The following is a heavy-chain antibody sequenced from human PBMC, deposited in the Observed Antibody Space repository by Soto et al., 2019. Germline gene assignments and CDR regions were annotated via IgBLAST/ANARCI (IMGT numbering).Heavy chain of an antibody. CDR2: IKVNSGYT. V-gene: IGHV1-18*04. D-gene: IGHD3-9*01. J-gene: IGHJ5*02. CDR3: ATAYDTGVDP. CDR1: GYPFSKYG. Sequence: QLQLVQSAAEVKKPGASVRVSCKAYGYPFSKYGISWIRQAPEQGLEWMGWIKVNSGYTNYAQKFQGRVTMTADTSSDTACMELRSLRLDDTAGYFCATAYDTGVDPWGQGTLVSVSS.